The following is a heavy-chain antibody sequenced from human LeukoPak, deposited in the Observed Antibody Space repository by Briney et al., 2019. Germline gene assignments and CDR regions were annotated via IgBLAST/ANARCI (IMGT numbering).Heavy chain of an antibody. CDR2: ISYDGSNK. V-gene: IGHV3-30*04. CDR3: AKVSWGYSYGYDY. Sequence: GRSLRLSCTASGFTFSTYAMHWVRQAPGKGLEWVAVISYDGSNKYYADSVKGRFTISRDNSKNTLYLQMNSLRAEDTAVYYCAKVSWGYSYGYDYWGQGTLVTVSS. CDR1: GFTFSTYA. D-gene: IGHD5-18*01. J-gene: IGHJ4*02.